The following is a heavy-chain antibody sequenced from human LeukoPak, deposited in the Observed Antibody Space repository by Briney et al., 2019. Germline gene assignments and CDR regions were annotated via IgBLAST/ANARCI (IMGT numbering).Heavy chain of an antibody. CDR1: GFTFSKND. CDR3: AKEVGVTRVEPY. Sequence: GGSLRLSCTASGFTFSKNDMHWVRQAPGKGLEWVAVLSYDGRNTYYAESVKGRFTISRDNTKNTLYLQLNRLRPEDTAMYYCAKEVGVTRVEPYWGQGTLVTVSS. V-gene: IGHV3-30*18. CDR2: LSYDGRNT. D-gene: IGHD1-26*01. J-gene: IGHJ4*02.